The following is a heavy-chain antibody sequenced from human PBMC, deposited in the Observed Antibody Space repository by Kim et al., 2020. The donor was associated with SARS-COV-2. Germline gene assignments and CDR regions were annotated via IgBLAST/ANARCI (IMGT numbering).Heavy chain of an antibody. CDR2: ISYDGINK. CDR3: ARDEDGGWFGELSNDAFDN. V-gene: IGHV3-30*04. CDR1: GFTFSSYA. J-gene: IGHJ3*02. D-gene: IGHD3-10*01. Sequence: SGFTFSSYAMHWVRQAPGKGLEWVAVISYDGINKYYADSVKGRFTISRDNSKNTLYLQMNSLRAEDTAVYYCARDEDGGWFGELSNDAFDNW.